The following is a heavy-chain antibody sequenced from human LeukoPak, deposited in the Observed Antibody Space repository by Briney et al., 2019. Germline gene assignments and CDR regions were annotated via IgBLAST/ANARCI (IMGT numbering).Heavy chain of an antibody. Sequence: SETLSLTCTVSGGSISSSSYYWGWIRQPPGKGLEWIGSIYYSGSTYYNPSLKSRVTISVDTSKNQFSLKLSSVTAADTAVYYCARGRRWLRYYFDYWGQGTLVTVSS. J-gene: IGHJ4*02. CDR2: IYYSGST. D-gene: IGHD5-24*01. CDR1: GGSISSSSYY. CDR3: ARGRRWLRYYFDY. V-gene: IGHV4-39*07.